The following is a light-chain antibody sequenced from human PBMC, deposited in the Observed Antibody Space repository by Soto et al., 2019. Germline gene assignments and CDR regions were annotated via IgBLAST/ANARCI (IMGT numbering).Light chain of an antibody. J-gene: IGLJ1*01. Sequence: QSVLTQPPSVSAAPRQTVTISCSGSSSNIEDNYVSWYQQLPGAAPTLLIYDNDERPAGIPDRFSGSKSGTSATLDITGLQTGDEADYYCGAWYRSLSAYVFGTGTKVTVL. CDR3: GAWYRSLSAYV. V-gene: IGLV1-51*01. CDR1: SSNIEDNY. CDR2: DND.